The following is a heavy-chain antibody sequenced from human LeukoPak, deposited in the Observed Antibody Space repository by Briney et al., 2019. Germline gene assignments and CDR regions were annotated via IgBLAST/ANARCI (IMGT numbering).Heavy chain of an antibody. CDR3: AKDVVVVTAIPSRGFDP. V-gene: IGHV4-59*01. J-gene: IGHJ5*02. CDR1: GGSISSYY. CDR2: IYYSGSA. Sequence: SETLSLTCTVSGGSISSYYWSWIRQPPGKGLEWVGYIYYSGSANNNTSPKSRVAISVDTSKNQLSPKLSTVTAADTAVYYCAKDVVVVTAIPSRGFDPWGQGTLVTVSS. D-gene: IGHD2-21*02.